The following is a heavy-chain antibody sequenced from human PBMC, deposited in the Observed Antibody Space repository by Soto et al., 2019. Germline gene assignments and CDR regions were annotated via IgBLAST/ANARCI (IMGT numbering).Heavy chain of an antibody. CDR3: ARQKVSSAWYAENLFDP. J-gene: IGHJ5*02. Sequence: EPLSLTGTVAGGSMSSGNYYWGWIRQPPGKGLEWIGSINYSGSTYYNPSLKSRVTVSADTSRNHFSLRLSSVTAADTAVYYCARQKVSSAWYAENLFDPWGQGTLVTVSS. CDR2: INYSGST. D-gene: IGHD6-19*01. CDR1: GGSMSSGNYY. V-gene: IGHV4-39*01.